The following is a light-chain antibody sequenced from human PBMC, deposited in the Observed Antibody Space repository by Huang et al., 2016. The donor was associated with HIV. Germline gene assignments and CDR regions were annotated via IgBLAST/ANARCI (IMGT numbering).Light chain of an antibody. CDR1: HRVSSY. CDR3: QQRYDWPLT. Sequence: EIVLTQSPATLSLSPGERATLSCRASHRVSSYLAWYQQKPGQAPSLLIYDATSRAPGIPARFSGSGSGTDFTLTISNLEPEDFAVYSCQQRYDWPLTFGGGTKVEIK. J-gene: IGKJ4*01. CDR2: DAT. V-gene: IGKV3-11*01.